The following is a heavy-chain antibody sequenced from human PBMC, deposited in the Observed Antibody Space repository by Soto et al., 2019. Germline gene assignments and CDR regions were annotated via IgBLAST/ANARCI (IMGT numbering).Heavy chain of an antibody. CDR3: ARDYPRDYYGMDF. CDR2: IYYSGST. V-gene: IGHV4-39*02. Sequence: PSETLSLTCTVSGGSISSSSYYWGWIRQPPGKGLEWIGSIYYSGSTYYNPSLKSRVTISVDTSKNQFSLKLSSVTAADTAVYYCARDYPRDYYGMDFWGQGTTVTVAS. CDR1: GGSISSSSYY. J-gene: IGHJ6*02.